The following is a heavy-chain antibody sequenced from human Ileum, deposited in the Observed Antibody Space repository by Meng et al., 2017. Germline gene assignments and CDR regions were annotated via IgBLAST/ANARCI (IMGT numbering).Heavy chain of an antibody. CDR2: VYYSGSA. CDR1: GGSFGSGGYY. D-gene: IGHD6-13*01. CDR3: ASSIAAVVGYYFDY. V-gene: IGHV4-31*03. Sequence: QVQLPRSGPGLVKPSQTLSLTCTVSGGSFGSGGYYWSWIRQHPERGLEWIGYVYYSGSAYYNPSLKSRVAISVDTSKNQFSLKLSSVTAADTAVYYCASSIAAVVGYYFDYWGQGTLVPS. J-gene: IGHJ4*02.